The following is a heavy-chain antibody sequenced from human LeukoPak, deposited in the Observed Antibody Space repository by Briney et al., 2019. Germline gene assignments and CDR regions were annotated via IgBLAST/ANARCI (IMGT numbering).Heavy chain of an antibody. CDR2: ISWNRGSI. V-gene: IGHV3-9*01. J-gene: IGHJ4*02. CDR3: AKEDSSGWRS. CDR1: GFTFDDYA. Sequence: GRSLRLSCAASGFTFDDYAMHWVRQAPGKGLEWVSGISWNRGSIGYADSVKGRFTISRDNAKNSLYLQMNSLRAEDTALYYCAKEDSSGWRSWGQGTLVTVSS. D-gene: IGHD6-19*01.